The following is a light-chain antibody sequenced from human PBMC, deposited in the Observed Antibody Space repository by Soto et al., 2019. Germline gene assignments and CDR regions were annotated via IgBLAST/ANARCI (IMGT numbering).Light chain of an antibody. CDR1: HSISSS. V-gene: IGKV1-5*03. Sequence: DIQMTQSPSTLSASVGDRVTITCGVSHSISSSLAWYQQKPGIAPKLLIYKASSLQSGVPSRFSGSGSGTEFTLTISSLQPDDFATYFCQQYNNYSPWTFGQGTKVDIK. CDR3: QQYNNYSPWT. J-gene: IGKJ1*01. CDR2: KAS.